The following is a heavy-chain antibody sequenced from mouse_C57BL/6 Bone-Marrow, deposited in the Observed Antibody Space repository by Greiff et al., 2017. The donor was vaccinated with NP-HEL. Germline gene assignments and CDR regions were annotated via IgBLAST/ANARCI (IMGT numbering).Heavy chain of an antibody. CDR1: GYTFTSYG. CDR3: ARGALVTTAFDY. J-gene: IGHJ2*01. Sequence: QVQLQQSGAELARPGASVKLSCKASGYTFTSYGISWVKQRPGQGLEWIGEIYPRSGNTYYNEKFKGKATLTADKSSSTAYMELRSLTSEDSAVYFCARGALVTTAFDYWGQGTTLTVSS. D-gene: IGHD1-2*01. CDR2: IYPRSGNT. V-gene: IGHV1-81*01.